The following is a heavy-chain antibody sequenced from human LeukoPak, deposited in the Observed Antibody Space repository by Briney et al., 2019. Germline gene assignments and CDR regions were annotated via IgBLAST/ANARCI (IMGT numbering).Heavy chain of an antibody. CDR2: TYYRSKWIS. CDR1: GDSVSSNSAA. CDR3: ARKGTVTTPFDY. Sequence: SQTLSLTCAISGDSVSSNSAAWNWIRQSPSRGLEWLGRTYYRSKWISDYAVSVKSRITINADTSKNQFSLQVNSVTPEDTAVYYCARKGTVTTPFDYWGRGILVTVSS. V-gene: IGHV6-1*01. D-gene: IGHD1/OR15-1a*01. J-gene: IGHJ4*02.